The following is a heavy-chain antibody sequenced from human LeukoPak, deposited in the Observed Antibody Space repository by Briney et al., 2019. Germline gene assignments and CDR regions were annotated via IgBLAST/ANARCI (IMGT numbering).Heavy chain of an antibody. D-gene: IGHD2-21*01. Sequence: SVKVSCKASGGTFSSYAISWVRQAPGQGLEWMGWINPNSGGTNYAQKFQGRVTMTRDTSISTAYMELSRLRSDDTAVYYCARAAYCGGDCYGEFFDYWGQGTLVTVSS. V-gene: IGHV1-2*02. CDR1: GGTFSSYA. CDR2: INPNSGGT. CDR3: ARAAYCGGDCYGEFFDY. J-gene: IGHJ4*02.